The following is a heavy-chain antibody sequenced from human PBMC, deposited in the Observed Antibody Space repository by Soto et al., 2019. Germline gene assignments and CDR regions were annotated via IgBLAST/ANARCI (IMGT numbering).Heavy chain of an antibody. V-gene: IGHV3-7*01. CDR3: ARTSRSGNTGYANDY. D-gene: IGHD5-12*01. J-gene: IGHJ4*02. CDR1: GFAFSTFW. CDR2: IREDGSET. Sequence: GGSLRLSCATSGFAFSTFWMTWVRQAPGKGLEWVAYIREDGSETPYMDSVKGRFTFSRDNAKNSLYLQMNSLRADDTAVYYFARTSRSGNTGYANDYWGQGTLVTVSS.